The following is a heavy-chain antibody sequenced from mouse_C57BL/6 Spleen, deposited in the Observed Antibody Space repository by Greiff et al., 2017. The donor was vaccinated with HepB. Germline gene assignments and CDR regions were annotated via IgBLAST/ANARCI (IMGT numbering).Heavy chain of an antibody. J-gene: IGHJ2*01. D-gene: IGHD4-1*02. V-gene: IGHV1-64*01. CDR1: GYTFTSYW. CDR2: IHPNSGST. CDR3: APNWDGVGYYFDY. Sequence: QVQLQQPGAELVKPGASVKLSCKASGYTFTSYWMHWVKQRPGQGLEWIGMIHPNSGSTNYNEKFKSKATLTVDKSSSTAYMQLSSLTSEDSAVYYCAPNWDGVGYYFDYWGQGTTLTVSS.